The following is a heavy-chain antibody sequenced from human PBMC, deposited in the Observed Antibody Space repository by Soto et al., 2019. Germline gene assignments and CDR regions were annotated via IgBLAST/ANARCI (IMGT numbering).Heavy chain of an antibody. CDR2: IYYSGST. V-gene: IGHV4-39*01. J-gene: IGHJ6*03. D-gene: IGHD6-6*01. CDR3: ARHLLYSSSKEPAPPLYYYYMDV. Sequence: SETLSLTCTVSGGSISSSSYYWGWIRQPPGKGLEWIGSIYYSGSTYYNPSLKSRVTISVDTSKNQFSLKLSSVTAADTAVYYCARHLLYSSSKEPAPPLYYYYMDVWGKGTTVTVSS. CDR1: GGSISSSSYY.